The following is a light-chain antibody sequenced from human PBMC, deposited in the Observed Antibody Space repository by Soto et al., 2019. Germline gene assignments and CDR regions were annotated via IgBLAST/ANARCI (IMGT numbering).Light chain of an antibody. CDR3: QQYRSWPPWT. J-gene: IGKJ1*01. CDR2: GTS. V-gene: IGKV3-20*01. Sequence: EILLTQSQGTLSLSTGERATLSCRSIQRVSSTHLAWYQQQPGQAHRLLIYGTSSRATGIPARFSGSGSGTEFTLTISSLESEDSVVYYCQQYRSWPPWTFGPGTKLDIK. CDR1: QRVSSTH.